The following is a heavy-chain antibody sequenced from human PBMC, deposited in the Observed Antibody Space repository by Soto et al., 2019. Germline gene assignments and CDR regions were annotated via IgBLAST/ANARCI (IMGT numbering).Heavy chain of an antibody. Sequence: SVKVSCKASGGTFSSYTISWVRQAPGQGLEWMGRIIPILGIANYAQKFQGRVTITADKSTSTAYMELSSLRSEDTAVYYCARDPAIAVAGTHAFDIWGQGTMVTVSS. D-gene: IGHD6-19*01. V-gene: IGHV1-69*04. J-gene: IGHJ3*02. CDR2: IIPILGIA. CDR3: ARDPAIAVAGTHAFDI. CDR1: GGTFSSYT.